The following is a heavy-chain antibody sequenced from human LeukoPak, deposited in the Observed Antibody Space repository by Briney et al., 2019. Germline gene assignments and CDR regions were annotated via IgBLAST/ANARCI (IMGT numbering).Heavy chain of an antibody. J-gene: IGHJ4*02. CDR3: AKRDAVTEFDY. CDR1: GFTFNNYG. V-gene: IGHV3-30*02. CDR2: IQPDGNDK. Sequence: GGSLRLSCAASGFTFNNYGMHWVRQAPGKGLEWVTLIQPDGNDKYYADSVKGRFTVSTDNSKNTLYLQLNSLRAEDTAVYYCAKRDAVTEFDYWGQGTLVTVSS. D-gene: IGHD2-21*02.